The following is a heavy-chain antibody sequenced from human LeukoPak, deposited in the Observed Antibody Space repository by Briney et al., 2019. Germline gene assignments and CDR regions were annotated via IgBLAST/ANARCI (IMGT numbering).Heavy chain of an antibody. CDR3: ARDERTMGVVDY. J-gene: IGHJ4*02. D-gene: IGHD3-10*01. CDR1: GGSIRSYY. CDR2: IDIRGST. V-gene: IGHV4-4*07. Sequence: PSEPLSPTCTVSGGSIRSYYWRWLPQSAREGVELIRRIDIRGSTNYNPSLKSRVTMSLDTSKNQFSLKLRSVTAADTAVYYCARDERTMGVVDYWGQGILVTVSS.